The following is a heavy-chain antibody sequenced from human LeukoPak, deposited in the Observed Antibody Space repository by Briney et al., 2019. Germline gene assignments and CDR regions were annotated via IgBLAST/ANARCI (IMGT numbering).Heavy chain of an antibody. CDR1: GGSISSGGYY. CDR3: ARERSVEVSYYYYYMDV. V-gene: IGHV4-31*03. Sequence: SQTLSLTCTVSGGSISSGGYYWSWIRQHPGKGLEWIGYIYYSGSTYYNPSLKSRVTISVDTSKNQFSLKLSSVTAADTAVYYCARERSVEVSYYYYYMDVWGKGTTVTVSS. CDR2: IYYSGST. J-gene: IGHJ6*03. D-gene: IGHD2-15*01.